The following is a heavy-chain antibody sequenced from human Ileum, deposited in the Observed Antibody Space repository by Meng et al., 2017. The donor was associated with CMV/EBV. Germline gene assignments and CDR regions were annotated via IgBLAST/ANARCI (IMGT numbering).Heavy chain of an antibody. CDR3: ARGSYYDFWSGVSSGPLVDY. CDR1: ISSGGYY. Sequence: ISSGGYYWSWIRQHPGKGLEWIGYIYYSGSTYYNPSLKSRVTISVDTSKNQFSLKLSSVTAADTAVYYCARGSYYDFWSGVSSGPLVDYWGQGTLVTVS. J-gene: IGHJ4*02. V-gene: IGHV4-31*02. D-gene: IGHD3-3*01. CDR2: IYYSGST.